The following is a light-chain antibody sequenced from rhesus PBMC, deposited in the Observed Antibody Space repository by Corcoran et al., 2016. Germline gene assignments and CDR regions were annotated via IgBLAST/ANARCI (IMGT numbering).Light chain of an antibody. J-gene: IGKJ2*01. CDR2: GAS. Sequence: EIVMTQSPATLSLSPGERATLSCRASQSVSSYVAWYQQKPEQAPRLLIYGASSRATGLPDRFSGSGSGTDFTLTISSLEPEDCAVYYCQQYSNWPHSFGQGTKVEI. CDR3: QQYSNWPHS. CDR1: QSVSSY. V-gene: IGKV3S9*01.